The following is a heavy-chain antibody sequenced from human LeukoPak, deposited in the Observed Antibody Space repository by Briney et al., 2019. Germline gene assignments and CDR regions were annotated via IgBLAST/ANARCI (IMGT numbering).Heavy chain of an antibody. CDR3: ARGEYYYGSGSYRYYFDY. D-gene: IGHD3-10*01. J-gene: IGHJ4*02. CDR1: GFTFSRHG. CDR2: IGDTGRAK. Sequence: PGRSLRLSCAASGFTFSRHGMHWVRQAPGKGLEWVAVIGDTGRAKYYADSVEGRFTASRDNFKNTLYLEMNSLRYDDTALYYCARGEYYYGSGSYRYYFDYWGQGTLVTVSS. V-gene: IGHV3-33*08.